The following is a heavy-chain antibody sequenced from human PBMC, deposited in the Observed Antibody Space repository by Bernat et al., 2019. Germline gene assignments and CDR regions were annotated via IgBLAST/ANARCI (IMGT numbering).Heavy chain of an antibody. Sequence: QVHLQESGPGLVEPSGTLSLTCAVSGASISSNHWWTWVRQAPGKGLEWIGEIIHSGGTAYSPSLKSRVTISIDKSKNQISLKLYSVTSVDTAVYYCTSRPVRHVSGGVDFWGQGTLVTVSP. CDR3: TSRPVRHVSGGVDF. CDR1: GASISSNHW. J-gene: IGHJ4*02. CDR2: IIHSGGT. V-gene: IGHV4-4*02. D-gene: IGHD2-8*02.